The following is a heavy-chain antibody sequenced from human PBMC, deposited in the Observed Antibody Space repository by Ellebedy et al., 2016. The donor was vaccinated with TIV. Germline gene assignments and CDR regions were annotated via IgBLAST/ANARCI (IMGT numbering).Heavy chain of an antibody. CDR3: ARDFFLDY. CDR2: IYSGGST. D-gene: IGHD3-3*01. Sequence: GESLKISCAASGFTFSSYWMSWVRQAPGKGLEWVSVIYSGGSTYYADSVKGRFTISRDNARNTLYLQMNGLRAEDTGVYYCARDFFLDYWGRGVLVTVS. V-gene: IGHV3-53*01. CDR1: GFTFSSYW. J-gene: IGHJ4*02.